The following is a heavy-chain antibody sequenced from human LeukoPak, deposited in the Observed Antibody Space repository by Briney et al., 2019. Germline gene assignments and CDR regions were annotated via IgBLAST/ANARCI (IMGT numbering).Heavy chain of an antibody. D-gene: IGHD3-22*01. CDR3: ATGITMIVVVTETAFDY. J-gene: IGHJ4*02. CDR2: IIPIFGTA. CDR1: GGTFSSYA. Sequence: SVKVSCKASGGTFSSYAISWVRQAPGQGLEWMGGIIPIFGTANYAQKFQGRVTMTEDTSTDTAYMELSSLRSEDTAVYYCATGITMIVVVTETAFDYWGQGTLVTVSS. V-gene: IGHV1-69*06.